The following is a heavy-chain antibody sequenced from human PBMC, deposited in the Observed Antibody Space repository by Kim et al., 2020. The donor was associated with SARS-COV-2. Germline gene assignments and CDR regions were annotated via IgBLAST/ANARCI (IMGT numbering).Heavy chain of an antibody. CDR2: INHSGST. CDR3: ARKFQAAWFDP. J-gene: IGHJ5*02. CDR1: GGSFSGYY. D-gene: IGHD2-21*01. Sequence: SETLSLTCAVYGGSFSGYYWSWIRQPPGKGLEWIGEINHSGSTNYNPSLKSRVTISVDTSKNQFSLKLSSVTAADTAVYYCARKFQAAWFDPWGQGTLVTVSS. V-gene: IGHV4-34*01.